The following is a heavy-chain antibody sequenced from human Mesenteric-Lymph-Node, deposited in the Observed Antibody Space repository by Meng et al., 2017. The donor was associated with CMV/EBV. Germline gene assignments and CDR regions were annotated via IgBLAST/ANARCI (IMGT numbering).Heavy chain of an antibody. CDR1: GFTFDDFG. CDR2: ITWNSGII. J-gene: IGHJ5*02. D-gene: IGHD1-26*01. CDR3: AKDSSYYTYNGWFDP. Sequence: SLKISCAASGFTFDDFGMSWVRQAPGKGLEWVSGITWNSGIIAYADSVKGRFTISRDNATNSLYLQMNSLRPEDTAFYYCAKDSSYYTYNGWFDPWGQGTLVTVSS. V-gene: IGHV3-9*01.